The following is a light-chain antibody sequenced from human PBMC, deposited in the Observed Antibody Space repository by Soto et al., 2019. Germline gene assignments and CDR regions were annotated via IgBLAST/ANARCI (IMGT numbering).Light chain of an antibody. CDR2: LGS. V-gene: IGKV2-28*01. Sequence: DIVMTQSPLSLPVTPGEPASISCRSSQSLLHSNGYNYLDWYLQKPGQSPQLLIYLGSNRASGVPDRFSGSGSGTEFTLTISGLQPDDFATYYCQQYNTYSYTFGQGTKLEIK. J-gene: IGKJ2*01. CDR3: QQYNTYSYT. CDR1: QSLLHSNGYNY.